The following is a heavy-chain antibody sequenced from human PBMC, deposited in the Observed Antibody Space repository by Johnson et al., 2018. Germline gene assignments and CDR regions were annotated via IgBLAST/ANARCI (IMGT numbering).Heavy chain of an antibody. D-gene: IGHD4-17*01. CDR1: GFTFSSYA. J-gene: IGHJ1*01. CDR2: ISDDGSNK. CDR3: ARAQGGDYLAEYFQH. V-gene: IGHV3-30-3*01. Sequence: QVQLVQSGGRVVQPGRSLRLSCSASGFTFSSYAMHWVRPAPGKGLEWVAVISDDGSNKFYAESVKGRFTIPRDNSKYTVYLQMHSLKAEEPAVFYCARAQGGDYLAEYFQHWGQGTLVTVSS.